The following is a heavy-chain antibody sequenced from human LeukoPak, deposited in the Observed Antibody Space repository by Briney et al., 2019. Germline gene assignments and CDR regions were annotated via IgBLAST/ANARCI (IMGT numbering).Heavy chain of an antibody. Sequence: GGSLRLSCAASGFTFSSYAMSWVRQAPGKGLEWVAVISYDGSNKYYADSVKGRFTISRDNSKNTLYLQMNSLRAEDTAVYYCAKPHSTIVVAYDAFDIWGQGTMVTVSS. D-gene: IGHD3-22*01. V-gene: IGHV3-30*18. CDR1: GFTFSSYA. J-gene: IGHJ3*02. CDR3: AKPHSTIVVAYDAFDI. CDR2: ISYDGSNK.